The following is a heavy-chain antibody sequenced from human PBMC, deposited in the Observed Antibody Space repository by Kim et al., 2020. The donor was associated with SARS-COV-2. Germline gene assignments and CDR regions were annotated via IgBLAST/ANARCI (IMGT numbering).Heavy chain of an antibody. CDR3: ARSYKITVGY. CDR2: TTL. D-gene: IGHD3-16*01. V-gene: IGHV3-11*01. Sequence: TTLYYAEPVKGRFTISRDNAKNSLYLQMNSLRVEDTAVYYCARSYKITVGYWGQGTLVTVSS. J-gene: IGHJ4*02.